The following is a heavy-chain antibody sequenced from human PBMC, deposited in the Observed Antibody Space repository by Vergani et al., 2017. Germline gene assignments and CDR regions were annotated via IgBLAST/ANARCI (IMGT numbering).Heavy chain of an antibody. D-gene: IGHD2-2*01. V-gene: IGHV1-46*01. Sequence: QVQLVQSGAEVKKPGASVKVSCKASGYTFTSYYMHWVRQAPGQGLEWMGIINPSGGSTSYAQKFQGRVTMTRDTCTSTVYRELSSLRSEDTAVYYCAGDSRYCSSTSCYVGRDWFDPWGQGTLVTVSS. J-gene: IGHJ5*02. CDR3: AGDSRYCSSTSCYVGRDWFDP. CDR2: INPSGGST. CDR1: GYTFTSYY.